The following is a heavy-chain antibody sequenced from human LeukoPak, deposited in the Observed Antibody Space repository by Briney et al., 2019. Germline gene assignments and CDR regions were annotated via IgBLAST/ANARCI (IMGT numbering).Heavy chain of an antibody. CDR3: ATGGLIVATSLDY. D-gene: IGHD5-12*01. CDR1: GYTFTGYY. V-gene: IGHV1-2*02. CDR2: INPNSGGT. Sequence: ASVKVSCKASGYTFTGYYMHWVRQAPGQGLEWMGWINPNSGGTNYAQRFQGRVTMTRDTSISTAYMELSRLRSDDTAVYYCATGGLIVATSLDYWGQGTLVTVSS. J-gene: IGHJ4*02.